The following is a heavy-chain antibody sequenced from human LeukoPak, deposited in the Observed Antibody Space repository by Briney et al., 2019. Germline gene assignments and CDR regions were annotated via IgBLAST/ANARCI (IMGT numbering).Heavy chain of an antibody. D-gene: IGHD3-22*01. CDR3: ARAPSEIGGYYPEYFRH. J-gene: IGHJ1*01. Sequence: PGGSLRLSCAASGFTFSSYWMHWVRQAPGKGLVWVSRIKSDGSTNYADSVKCRFTISRDNAKNTVSPQMNSLRAEDTGVYYCARAPSEIGGYYPEYFRHWGQGTLVTVSS. V-gene: IGHV3-74*01. CDR2: IKSDGST. CDR1: GFTFSSYW.